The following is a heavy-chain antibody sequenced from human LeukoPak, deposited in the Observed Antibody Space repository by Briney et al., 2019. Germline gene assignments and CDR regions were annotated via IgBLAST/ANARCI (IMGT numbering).Heavy chain of an antibody. V-gene: IGHV1-46*01. CDR1: GYTFTSYY. CDR2: INPSGGST. J-gene: IGHJ6*02. CDR3: AGPLTIQSTNYYYYYGMDV. Sequence: ASVKVSCKASGYTFTSYYMHWVRQAPGQGLEWMGIINPSGGSTNYAQKFQGRVTITADESTSTAYMELSSLRSEDTAVYYCAGPLTIQSTNYYYYYGMDVWGQGTTVTVSS. D-gene: IGHD3-3*01.